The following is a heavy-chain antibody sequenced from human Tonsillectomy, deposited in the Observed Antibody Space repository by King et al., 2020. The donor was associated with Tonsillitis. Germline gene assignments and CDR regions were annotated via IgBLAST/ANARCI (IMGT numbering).Heavy chain of an antibody. CDR1: GYTFTSYY. V-gene: IGHV1-46*01. CDR3: ARDRPCSSASCYGGSWFDP. D-gene: IGHD2-2*01. Sequence: QLVQSGAEVKKPGASVKVSCKASGYTFTSYYMHWVRQAPGQGLEGMGMINPSGGTTSYAQKFQGRVTMTRDTSTNTVYMELSSLRSEDTAVYYCARDRPCSSASCYGGSWFDPWGQGTLVTVCS. CDR2: INPSGGTT. J-gene: IGHJ5*02.